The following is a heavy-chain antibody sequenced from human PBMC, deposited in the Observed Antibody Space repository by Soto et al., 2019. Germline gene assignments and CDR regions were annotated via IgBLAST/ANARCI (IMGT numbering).Heavy chain of an antibody. CDR2: IIPIFGTA. D-gene: IGHD6-19*01. Sequence: SVKVSCKASGYTFTSYAISWVRQAPGQGLEWMGGIIPIFGTANYAQKFQGRVTITADESTSTAYMELSSLRSEDTAVYYCARDRGIAVPGGMDVWGQGTTVTVSS. CDR1: GYTFTSYA. V-gene: IGHV1-69*13. J-gene: IGHJ6*02. CDR3: ARDRGIAVPGGMDV.